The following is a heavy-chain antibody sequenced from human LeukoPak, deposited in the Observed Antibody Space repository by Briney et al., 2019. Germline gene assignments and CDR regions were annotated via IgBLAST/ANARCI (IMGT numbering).Heavy chain of an antibody. V-gene: IGHV1-69*04. CDR2: IIPILGIA. CDR3: AYYYGSGSYYTFDY. D-gene: IGHD3-10*01. J-gene: IGHJ4*02. Sequence: SVKVSCKASGGTFSSYAISWVRQAPGQGLEWMGRIIPILGIANYAQKFQGRVTITADKSTSTAYMELSSLRSEDTAVYYCAYYYGSGSYYTFDYWGQGTLVTVSS. CDR1: GGTFSSYA.